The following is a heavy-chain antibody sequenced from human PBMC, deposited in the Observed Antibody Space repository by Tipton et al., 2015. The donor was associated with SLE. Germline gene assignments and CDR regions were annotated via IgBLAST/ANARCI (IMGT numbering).Heavy chain of an antibody. J-gene: IGHJ3*02. V-gene: IGHV3-33*06. CDR1: GFTFSSYA. CDR2: IWYDGSNK. D-gene: IGHD3-16*01. CDR3: AKDLVNYDYVWGSSPGAFDI. Sequence: SLRLSCAASGFTFSSYAMHWVRQAPGKGLEWVAVIWYDGSNKYYADSVKGRFTISRDNSKNTLYLQMNSLRAEDTAVYYCAKDLVNYDYVWGSSPGAFDIWGQGTMVTVSS.